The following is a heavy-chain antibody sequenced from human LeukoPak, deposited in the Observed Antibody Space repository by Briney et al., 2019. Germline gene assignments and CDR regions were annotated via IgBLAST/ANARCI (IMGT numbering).Heavy chain of an antibody. J-gene: IGHJ4*02. Sequence: GGSLRLSCAASGFTFSSYEMNWVRLAQGKGLEWVSYISSSGGTIYQADSVKGRFTISRDNAKNSLYLQMSSLRAEDTAVYYCARGRDSSGDLDFEFWGQGTLVTVSS. CDR2: ISSSGGTI. CDR1: GFTFSSYE. V-gene: IGHV3-48*03. CDR3: ARGRDSSGDLDFEF. D-gene: IGHD4-17*01.